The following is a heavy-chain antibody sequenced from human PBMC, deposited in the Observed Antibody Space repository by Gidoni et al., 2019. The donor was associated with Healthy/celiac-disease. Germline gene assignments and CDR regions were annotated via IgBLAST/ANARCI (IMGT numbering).Heavy chain of an antibody. D-gene: IGHD1-20*01. V-gene: IGHV1-46*01. Sequence: KPGASVKVSCKASGYTFTSYYMHWVRQAPGQGLEWMGIINPSGGSTSYAQKFQGRVTMTRDTSTSTVYMELSSLRSEDTAVYYCARERRDNWNYDGMDVWGQGTTVTVSS. CDR1: GYTFTSYY. CDR2: INPSGGST. CDR3: ARERRDNWNYDGMDV. J-gene: IGHJ6*02.